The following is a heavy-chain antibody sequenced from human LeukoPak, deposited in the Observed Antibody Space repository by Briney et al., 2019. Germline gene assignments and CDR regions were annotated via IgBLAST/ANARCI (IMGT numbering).Heavy chain of an antibody. D-gene: IGHD2-8*01. CDR1: GGSFPTYY. J-gene: IGHJ5*01. V-gene: IGHV4-59*01. CDR2: IYYSGNT. CDR3: ALAPNSNWFDF. Sequence: PSETLSLTCTVSGGSFPTYYWNWIRQTPGKGLEWIGYIYYSGNTNYNPSLKSRVTISFDASNNQFSLNLQSVTAADTAVYYCALAPNSNWFDFWGPGTLVTVSS.